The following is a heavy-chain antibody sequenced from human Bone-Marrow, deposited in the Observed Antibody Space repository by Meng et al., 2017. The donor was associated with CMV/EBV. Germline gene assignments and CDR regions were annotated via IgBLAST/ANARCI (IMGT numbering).Heavy chain of an antibody. CDR1: GYTFTGYY. CDR2: INPNSGGT. J-gene: IGHJ4*02. V-gene: IGHV1-2*02. CDR3: ARAEGGSYYRSYFDY. Sequence: ASVKVSCKASGYTFTGYYMHWVRQAPGQGLEWMGWINPNSGGTNYAQKFQGRVTMTRDTSISTAYMELSRLRSDDTAVYYCARAEGGSYYRSYFDYWVQGTLVTVSS. D-gene: IGHD1-26*01.